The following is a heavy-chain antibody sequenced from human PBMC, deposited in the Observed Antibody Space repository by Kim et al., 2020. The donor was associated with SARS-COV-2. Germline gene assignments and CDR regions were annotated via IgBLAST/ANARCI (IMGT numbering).Heavy chain of an antibody. V-gene: IGHV3-33*01. CDR3: ARARITYSGSYYGAEGDY. J-gene: IGHJ4*02. D-gene: IGHD1-26*01. Sequence: GGSLRLSCAASGFTFSSYGMHWVRQAPGKGLEWVAVIWYDGSNKYYADSVKGRFTISRDNSKNTLYLQMNSLRAEDTAVYYCARARITYSGSYYGAEGDYWGQGTLVTVSS. CDR2: IWYDGSNK. CDR1: GFTFSSYG.